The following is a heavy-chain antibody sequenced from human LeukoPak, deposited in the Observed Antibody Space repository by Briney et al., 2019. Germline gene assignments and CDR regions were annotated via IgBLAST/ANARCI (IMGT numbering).Heavy chain of an antibody. CDR3: AKTLVATTYYFDY. J-gene: IGHJ4*02. D-gene: IGHD5-12*01. CDR1: GFTFSDYY. Sequence: GGSLRLSCAASGFTFSDYYMSWIRQAPGKGLEWVSYISSSSSYTNYADSVKGRFTISRDNSKNTLYLQMNSLRAEDTAVYYCAKTLVATTYYFDYWGQGTLVTVSS. V-gene: IGHV3-11*03. CDR2: ISSSSSYT.